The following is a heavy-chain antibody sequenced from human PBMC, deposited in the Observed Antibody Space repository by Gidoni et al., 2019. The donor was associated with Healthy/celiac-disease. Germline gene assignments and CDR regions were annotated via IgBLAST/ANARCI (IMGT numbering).Heavy chain of an antibody. CDR2: IYYSGST. CDR3: ARVPPYYDFWSGYYRTYYYYYGMDV. Sequence: QLQLHDSGPGLVTPSEPLSLTCTVSGGSISSSSSYLGWILQPPGKGLEWIGSIYYSGSTYYNPSLNSRVTISVDTSKNQFSLKLSSVTAADTDVYYCARVPPYYDFWSGYYRTYYYYYGMDVWGQGTTVTVSS. V-gene: IGHV4-39*01. J-gene: IGHJ6*02. CDR1: GGSISSSSSY. D-gene: IGHD3-3*01.